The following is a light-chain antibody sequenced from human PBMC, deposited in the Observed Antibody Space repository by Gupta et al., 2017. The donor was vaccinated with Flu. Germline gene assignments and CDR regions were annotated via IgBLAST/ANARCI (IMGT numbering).Light chain of an antibody. CDR3: QSADSSGTYWV. V-gene: IGLV3-25*02. J-gene: IGLJ3*02. CDR2: KDS. CDR1: ALPKQY. Sequence: SYELTQPPSVSVSPAQTARITCSGDALPKQYAYWYQQKPGQAPVLVIYKDSERPSGIPERFSGSSSGTTVTLTISRVQAEDEADYYCQSADSSGTYWVFGGGTKLTVL.